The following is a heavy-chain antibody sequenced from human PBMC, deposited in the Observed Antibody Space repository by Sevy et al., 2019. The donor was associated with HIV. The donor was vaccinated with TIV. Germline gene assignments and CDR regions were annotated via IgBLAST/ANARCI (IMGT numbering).Heavy chain of an antibody. J-gene: IGHJ4*02. CDR3: ATSRSGYFDSSGYYIY. D-gene: IGHD3-22*01. V-gene: IGHV5-51*01. CDR2: IFPDDSET. Sequence: GESLKISCKGSGYSFTSHWIGWVCHMPGKGLEWMGIIFPDDSETRYSPSFQGQVTFSADKSINTAYLQWGSLNASDTAMYYCATSRSGYFDSSGYYIYWGQGTLVTVSS. CDR1: GYSFTSHW.